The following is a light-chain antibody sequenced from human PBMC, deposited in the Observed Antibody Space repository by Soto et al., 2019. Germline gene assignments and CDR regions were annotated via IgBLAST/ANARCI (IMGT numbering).Light chain of an antibody. V-gene: IGLV7-43*01. CDR2: STT. Sequence: QAVVTQEPSLTVSQGGTVTLTCASSTGPVTTSHYPNWFQQKPGQPPRSLIYSTTNTHSWTPARFSGSLLGGKAALTLSGVLPEDEADYYCVLYYGGAHVVFGGGTNLTVL. CDR1: TGPVTTSHY. J-gene: IGLJ2*01. CDR3: VLYYGGAHVV.